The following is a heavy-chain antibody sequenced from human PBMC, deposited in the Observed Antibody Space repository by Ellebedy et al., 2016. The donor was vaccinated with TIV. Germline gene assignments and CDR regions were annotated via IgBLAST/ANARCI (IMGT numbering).Heavy chain of an antibody. V-gene: IGHV3-7*01. D-gene: IGHD2-2*01. Sequence: GESLKISXAASGFSFSSYWMTWVRQTPGKGLEWVANIKEDGSEKYYVDSVKGRFTISRDNAKNSLYLQMNSLRPEDTAVYYCARDGGAACSSTSCYFSYWGQGTLVTVSS. CDR1: GFSFSSYW. J-gene: IGHJ4*02. CDR2: IKEDGSEK. CDR3: ARDGGAACSSTSCYFSY.